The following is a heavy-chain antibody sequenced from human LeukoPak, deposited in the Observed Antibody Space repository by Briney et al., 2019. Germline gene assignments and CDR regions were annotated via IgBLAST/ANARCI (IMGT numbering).Heavy chain of an antibody. D-gene: IGHD6-13*01. V-gene: IGHV3-21*01. CDR2: ISSSSSYI. CDR1: GFTFSSYS. CDR3: ARDRYSSSWYFDY. Sequence: GGSLRLSCSASGFTFSSYSMNWVRQAPGKGLEWVSSISSSSSYIYYADSVKGRFTISRDNAKNSLYLQMNSLRAEDTAVYYCARDRYSSSWYFDYWGQGTLVTVSS. J-gene: IGHJ4*02.